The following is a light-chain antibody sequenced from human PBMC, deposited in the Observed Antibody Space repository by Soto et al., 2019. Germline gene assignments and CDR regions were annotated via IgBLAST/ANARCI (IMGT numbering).Light chain of an antibody. CDR3: SSYTSSSTLEV. CDR1: SSDVGGYNY. J-gene: IGLJ1*01. Sequence: QSVLTQPASVSGSPGQSITISCNGTSSDVGGYNYVSWYQQHPGKAPKLMIYDVSNRPSGVSNRFSGSKSGNTASLTISGLQAEDEADYYCSSYTSSSTLEVFGTGTKLTVL. CDR2: DVS. V-gene: IGLV2-14*01.